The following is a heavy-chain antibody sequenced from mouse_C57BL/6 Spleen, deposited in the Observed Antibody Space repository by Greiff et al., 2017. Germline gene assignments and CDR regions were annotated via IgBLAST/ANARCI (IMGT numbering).Heavy chain of an antibody. CDR1: GYTFTDYY. CDR2: INPNNGGT. J-gene: IGHJ2*01. V-gene: IGHV1-26*01. CDR3: ARRDSEDYFDY. Sequence: EVKLVESGPELVKPGASVKISCKASGYTFTDYYMNWVKQSHGKSLEWIGDINPNNGGTSYNQKFKGKATLTVDKSSSTAYMELRSLTSEDSAVYYCARRDSEDYFDYWGQGTTLTVSS. D-gene: IGHD2-12*01.